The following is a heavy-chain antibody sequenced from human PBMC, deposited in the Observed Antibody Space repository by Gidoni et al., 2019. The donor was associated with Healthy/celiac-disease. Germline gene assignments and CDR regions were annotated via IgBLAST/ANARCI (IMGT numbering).Heavy chain of an antibody. CDR2: ISYDGSNK. V-gene: IGHV3-30*01. CDR3: AREPVAGYFDY. CDR1: GFTFSSYA. D-gene: IGHD6-19*01. Sequence: QVQLVESGGGVVQPGRSLRRSCAASGFTFSSYAMHWVRQAPGKGLEWVAVISYDGSNKYYADSVKGRFTISSDNSKNTLYLQMNSLRAEDTAVYYCAREPVAGYFDYWGQGTLVTVSS. J-gene: IGHJ4*02.